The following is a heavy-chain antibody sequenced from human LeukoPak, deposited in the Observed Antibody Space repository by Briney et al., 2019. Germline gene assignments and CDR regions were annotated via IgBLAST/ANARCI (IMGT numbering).Heavy chain of an antibody. Sequence: ASVKVSCKASGGTFSSYAISWVRQAPGQGLEWMGRIIPILGIANYAQKFQGRVTIAADKSTSTAFMELSSLRSEDTAVYYCARGRAFQYYDSPFDPWGQGTLVPVSS. D-gene: IGHD3-22*01. CDR1: GGTFSSYA. CDR2: IIPILGIA. J-gene: IGHJ5*02. CDR3: ARGRAFQYYDSPFDP. V-gene: IGHV1-69*04.